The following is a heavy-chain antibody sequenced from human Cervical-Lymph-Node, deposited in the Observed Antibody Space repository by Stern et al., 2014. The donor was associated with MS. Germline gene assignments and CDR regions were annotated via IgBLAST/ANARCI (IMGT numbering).Heavy chain of an antibody. CDR2: INPILGMA. Sequence: QVQLVQSGAEVKKPGSSVKVSCKASGGTFSSYTISWVRQAPGQGLDWMGRINPILGMANYAQKFQGRVTITADKSTGTAYMELSSLRSEDTAVYYCARDVWKLLGVSYYGMDVWGQGTTVTVSS. J-gene: IGHJ6*02. V-gene: IGHV1-69*08. CDR3: ARDVWKLLGVSYYGMDV. CDR1: GGTFSSYT. D-gene: IGHD1-26*01.